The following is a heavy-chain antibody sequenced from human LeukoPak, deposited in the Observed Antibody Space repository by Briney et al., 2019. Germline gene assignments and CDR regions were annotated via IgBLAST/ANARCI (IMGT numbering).Heavy chain of an antibody. CDR3: AVRNADEGYFDY. CDR1: GGSISSSSYY. CDR2: IYYSGST. J-gene: IGHJ4*02. D-gene: IGHD3-16*01. V-gene: IGHV4-39*07. Sequence: SETLSLTCTVSGGSISSSSYYWGWIRQPPGKGLEWIGSIYYSGSTYYNPSLKSRVTISVDTSKNQFSLKLSSVTAADTAVYYCAVRNADEGYFDYWGQGTLVTVSS.